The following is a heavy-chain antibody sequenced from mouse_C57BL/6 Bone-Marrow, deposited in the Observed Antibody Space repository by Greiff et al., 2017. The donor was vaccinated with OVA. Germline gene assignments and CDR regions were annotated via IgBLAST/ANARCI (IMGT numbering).Heavy chain of an antibody. CDR3: ARGYYRGWYSDV. J-gene: IGHJ1*03. Sequence: QVQLQQPGAELVKPGASVKLSCKASGYTFTSYWMQWVKQRPGQGLEWIGEIDPSDSYTNYNQKFKGKATLTVDTSSSTAYMQRSSLTSEDSAVYYCARGYYRGWYSDVWGTGTTVTVSS. CDR1: GYTFTSYW. D-gene: IGHD2-14*01. CDR2: IDPSDSYT. V-gene: IGHV1-50*01.